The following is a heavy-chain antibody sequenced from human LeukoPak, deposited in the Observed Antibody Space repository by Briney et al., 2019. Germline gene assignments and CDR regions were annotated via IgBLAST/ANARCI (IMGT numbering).Heavy chain of an antibody. Sequence: GRSLRLSCAASGFNFSSYAIHWVRQAPGKGLEWVAVMSYDEKYKIYADSVKGRFTISRDNSKNTVYLQMDNLRPEDTAVYYCARDARLYKWELLAYWGQGTLVTVSS. J-gene: IGHJ4*02. V-gene: IGHV3-30*04. CDR3: ARDARLYKWELLAY. CDR2: MSYDEKYK. CDR1: GFNFSSYA. D-gene: IGHD1-26*01.